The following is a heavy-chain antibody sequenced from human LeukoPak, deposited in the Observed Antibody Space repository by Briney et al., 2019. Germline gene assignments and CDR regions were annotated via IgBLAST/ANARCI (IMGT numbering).Heavy chain of an antibody. Sequence: PSETLSLTCTVSGGSISSYYWSWIRQPPGKGLEWIGYIYYSGSTNYNPSLKSRVTISVDTSKNQFSLKLSSVTAAGTAVYYCARGYCSGGSCYLFDYWGQGTLVTVSS. D-gene: IGHD2-15*01. CDR1: GGSISSYY. J-gene: IGHJ4*02. CDR3: ARGYCSGGSCYLFDY. CDR2: IYYSGST. V-gene: IGHV4-59*01.